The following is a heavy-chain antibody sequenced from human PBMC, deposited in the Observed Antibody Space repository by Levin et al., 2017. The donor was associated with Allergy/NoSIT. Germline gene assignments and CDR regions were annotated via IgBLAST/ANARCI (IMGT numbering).Heavy chain of an antibody. CDR3: ARQKMGYGDLSGY. J-gene: IGHJ4*02. CDR1: GASVSNYY. CDR2: IYYSGVT. D-gene: IGHD4-17*01. V-gene: IGHV4-59*08. Sequence: SETLSLTCTVSGASVSNYYWSWIRQPPEKGLEWIGHIYYSGVTNYNPSLRSRVTISVDTSKNQLSLKVSSVTAADTAVYYCARQKMGYGDLSGYWGQGALVTVSS.